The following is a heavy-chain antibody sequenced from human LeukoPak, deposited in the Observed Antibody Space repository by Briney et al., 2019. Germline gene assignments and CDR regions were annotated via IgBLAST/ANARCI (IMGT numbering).Heavy chain of an antibody. CDR2: IYYSGST. CDR1: GGSISGSY. Sequence: SETLSLTCIVSGGSISGSYWSWIRQTPGKGLEWIGYIYYSGSTNYNPSLKSRVTISVDTSKNQFSLKLSSVTAADTAVYYCARDSSYGGIDYWGQGTLVTVSS. V-gene: IGHV4-59*01. D-gene: IGHD4-23*01. J-gene: IGHJ4*02. CDR3: ARDSSYGGIDY.